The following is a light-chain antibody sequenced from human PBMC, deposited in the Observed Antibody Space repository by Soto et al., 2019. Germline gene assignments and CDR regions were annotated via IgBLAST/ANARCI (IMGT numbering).Light chain of an antibody. J-gene: IGLJ3*02. CDR2: EGS. Sequence: QSALTQPASVSGSPGQSITISCTGTSSDVGGYNLVSWYQHHSSTAPKLMIFEGSRRPSGVSSRFSGSRSGNTASLTISGLQVEDEADYYCCSYAGSGTWVFGGGTKLTVL. V-gene: IGLV2-23*01. CDR3: CSYAGSGTWV. CDR1: SSDVGGYNL.